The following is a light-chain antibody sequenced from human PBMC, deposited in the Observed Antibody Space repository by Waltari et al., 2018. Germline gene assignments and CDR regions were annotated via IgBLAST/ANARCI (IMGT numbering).Light chain of an antibody. CDR1: QSVSSN. Sequence: EIVLTQSPATLSVSPGDRATLSCRASQSVSSNLAWYQQKPGQAPRLLIYGASTRATGIAATFSGSGSETDFTLTISSLQSEDFAFYYCQQYNQWPITFGQGTRLEIK. V-gene: IGKV3-15*01. J-gene: IGKJ5*01. CDR2: GAS. CDR3: QQYNQWPIT.